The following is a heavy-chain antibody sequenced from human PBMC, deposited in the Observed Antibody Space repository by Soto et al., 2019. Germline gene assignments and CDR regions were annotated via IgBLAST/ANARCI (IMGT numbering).Heavy chain of an antibody. J-gene: IGHJ6*02. CDR1: GGSFSGYY. V-gene: IGHV4-34*01. CDR3: AGGDYQLLSYYYYGMDV. D-gene: IGHD4-17*01. CDR2: INHSGST. Sequence: QVQLQQWGAGLLKPSETLSLTCAVYGGSFSGYYWSWIRQPPGKVLEWIGEINHSGSTNYNPSLKSRVTIAVDTSKNQFSLKLSSVTAADTAVYYCAGGDYQLLSYYYYGMDVWGQGTTVTVSS.